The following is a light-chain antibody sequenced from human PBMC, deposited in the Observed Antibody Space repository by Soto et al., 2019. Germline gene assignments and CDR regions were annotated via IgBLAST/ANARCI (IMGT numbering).Light chain of an antibody. Sequence: DIQMTQSPTTLSASVGDRAIITCRASQTVRNWLAWFQQKPGEAPKLLIYKASRLESGVSSRFSGSGYGTDFTLTVTNLVPDDSATYFCQQDDASPLTVGQGTKLEIK. CDR1: QTVRNW. CDR3: QQDDASPLT. J-gene: IGKJ2*01. CDR2: KAS. V-gene: IGKV1-5*03.